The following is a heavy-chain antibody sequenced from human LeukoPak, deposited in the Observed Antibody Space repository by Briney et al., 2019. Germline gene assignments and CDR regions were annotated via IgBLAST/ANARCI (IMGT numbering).Heavy chain of an antibody. D-gene: IGHD2-2*01. CDR1: GGTFSSYA. J-gene: IGHJ5*02. CDR2: IIPIFGIA. CDR3: ARDLRYCSSTSCYQGDGFDP. V-gene: IGHV1-69*04. Sequence: PVKVSCKASGGTFSSYAISWVRQAPGQGLEWMGRIIPIFGIANYAQKFQGRVTITADKSTSTAYMELSSLRSEDTAVYYCARDLRYCSSTSCYQGDGFDPWGQGTLVTVSS.